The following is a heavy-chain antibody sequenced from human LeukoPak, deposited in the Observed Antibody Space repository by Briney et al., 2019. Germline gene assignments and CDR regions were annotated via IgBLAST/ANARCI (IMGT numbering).Heavy chain of an antibody. CDR3: ARDYGDSLDY. J-gene: IGHJ4*02. CDR1: GFTFSNYG. D-gene: IGHD4-17*01. CDR2: IWYDGSYK. Sequence: GGSLRLSCTASGFTFSNYGMHWVRQAPGKGLEGVAVIWYDGSYKYYAASVKGRFTISRDNSKNTLYLQMNSLRAEDTAVYYCARDYGDSLDYWGQGTLVTVSS. V-gene: IGHV3-33*01.